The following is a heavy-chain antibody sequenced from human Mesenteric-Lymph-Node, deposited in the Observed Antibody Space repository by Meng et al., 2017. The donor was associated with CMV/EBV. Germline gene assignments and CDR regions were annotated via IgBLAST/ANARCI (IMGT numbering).Heavy chain of an antibody. Sequence: GESLKISCAASGFTFSSYAMTWVRQAPGKGLEWVSAISGSGGTTYYADSVRGRSTISRDNSKNTLYLQMNNLRPEDTALYFCAKDSGVETYYLDYWGQGTLVTVSS. CDR2: ISGSGGTT. D-gene: IGHD3-3*01. CDR1: GFTFSSYA. CDR3: AKDSGVETYYLDY. J-gene: IGHJ4*02. V-gene: IGHV3-23*01.